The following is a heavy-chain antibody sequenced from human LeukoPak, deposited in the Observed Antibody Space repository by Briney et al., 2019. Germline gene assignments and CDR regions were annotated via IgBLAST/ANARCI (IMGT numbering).Heavy chain of an antibody. D-gene: IGHD2-8*02. CDR3: ARGFYGTSAPGDY. Sequence: GGSLRLSCAASGFTFSSYAMHWVRQAPGKGLEWVAVISYDGSNKYYADSVKGRFTISRDNSKNTLFLQMNSLRTEDTAVYYCARGFYGTSAPGDYWGQGTLVTVSS. V-gene: IGHV3-30*04. CDR2: ISYDGSNK. CDR1: GFTFSSYA. J-gene: IGHJ4*02.